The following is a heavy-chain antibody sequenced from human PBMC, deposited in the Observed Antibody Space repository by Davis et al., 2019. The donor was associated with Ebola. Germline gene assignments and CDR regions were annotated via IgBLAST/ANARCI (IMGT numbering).Heavy chain of an antibody. Sequence: GESLKISCVASGFTFDGFPMSWVRQAPGKGLDWVSFISGRDDSTKYADSVKGRFTVSRDNSRNTLYLQMNSLRAEDTAVYYCARGRDCSGGSCYLGRYWGQGTLVTVSS. CDR2: ISGRDDST. J-gene: IGHJ4*02. CDR3: ARGRDCSGGSCYLGRY. D-gene: IGHD2-15*01. CDR1: GFTFDGFP. V-gene: IGHV3-23*01.